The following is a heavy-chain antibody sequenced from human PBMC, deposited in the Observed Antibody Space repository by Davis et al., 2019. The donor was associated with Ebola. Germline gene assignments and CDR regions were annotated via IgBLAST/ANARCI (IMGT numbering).Heavy chain of an antibody. CDR1: GFTFTSSA. CDR3: ARGGVAYSDLDY. D-gene: IGHD2-21*01. CDR2: IVVGSGNT. J-gene: IGHJ4*02. Sequence: AASVKVSCKASGFTFTSSALQWVRQARGQRLEWIGWIVVGSGNTNYAQKFQGRVTMTRDTSISTAYMELSRLRSDDTAVYYCARGGVAYSDLDYWGQGTLVAVSS. V-gene: IGHV1-58*01.